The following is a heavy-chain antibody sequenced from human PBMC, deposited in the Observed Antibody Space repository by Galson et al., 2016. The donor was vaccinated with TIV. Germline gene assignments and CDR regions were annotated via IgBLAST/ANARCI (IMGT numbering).Heavy chain of an antibody. CDR1: GGSISSGSYY. V-gene: IGHV4-61*02. CDR2: IYTSGNT. J-gene: IGHJ4*02. CDR3: ARAVDSSYSYVDSYFYS. D-gene: IGHD5-18*01. Sequence: TLSLTCTVPGGSISSGSYYWTWVRQPAGKGLEYIGRIYTSGNTNYNPSLKSRVTVSADTSKNQFSLKLTSVTAADTAVYYCARAVDSSYSYVDSYFYSRGRGILLTVSS.